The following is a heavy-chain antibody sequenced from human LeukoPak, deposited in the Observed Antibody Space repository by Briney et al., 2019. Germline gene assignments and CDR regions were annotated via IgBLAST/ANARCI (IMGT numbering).Heavy chain of an antibody. Sequence: GGSLRLSCAASGFIFSDYSINWFRQAPGKGLEWVSYITGTSSTIYYADSMKGRFTVSRDNSKSTLYLQVNSLTADDTAVYYCARETSSVHSNAGPPFDYWGQGTLVTVSS. V-gene: IGHV3-48*01. D-gene: IGHD2-15*01. CDR2: ITGTSSTI. CDR3: ARETSSVHSNAGPPFDY. J-gene: IGHJ4*02. CDR1: GFIFSDYS.